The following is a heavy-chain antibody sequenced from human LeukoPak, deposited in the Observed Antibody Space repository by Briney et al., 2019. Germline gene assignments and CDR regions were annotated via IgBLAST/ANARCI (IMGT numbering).Heavy chain of an antibody. CDR3: ARGRGVIAVAGTMEFDP. V-gene: IGHV1-2*02. CDR2: INPNSGGT. D-gene: IGHD6-19*01. Sequence: GASVKVSCKASGYTFTGYYMHWVRQAPGQGLEWKGWINPNSGGTNYAQKFQGRVTMTRDTSISTAYMELSRLRSDDTAVYYCARGRGVIAVAGTMEFDPWGQGTLVTVSS. CDR1: GYTFTGYY. J-gene: IGHJ5*02.